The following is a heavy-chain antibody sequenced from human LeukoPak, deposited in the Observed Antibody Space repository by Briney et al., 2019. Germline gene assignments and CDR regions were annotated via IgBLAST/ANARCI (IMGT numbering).Heavy chain of an antibody. CDR3: ARASITMIVAT. Sequence: SETLSLTCTVSGGSVSSGTYYWSWVRQPPGKGLEWIGNFLCSGSTHYNPSLKSRVTISVDTSKNQFSLNLSSVTVADTAVYFCARASITMIVATWGQGSLVTVSS. CDR1: GGSVSSGTYY. CDR2: FLCSGST. D-gene: IGHD3-22*01. V-gene: IGHV4-61*01. J-gene: IGHJ4*02.